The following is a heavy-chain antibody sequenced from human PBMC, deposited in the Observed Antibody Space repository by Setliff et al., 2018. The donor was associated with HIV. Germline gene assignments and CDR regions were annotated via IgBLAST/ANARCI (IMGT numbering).Heavy chain of an antibody. D-gene: IGHD2-15*01. J-gene: IGHJ6*03. V-gene: IGHV5-10-1*01. CDR2: IDPSDSYT. Sequence: PGESLKIFCKGSGYSFTSYWISWVRQLPGKGLEWMGRIDPSDSYTNYSPSFQAHVTISADKSISTAYLQWSSLKASDTAMYYCATTRGYCSGGSCYSTPYMDVLGKGTKVTVSS. CDR3: ATTRGYCSGGSCYSTPYMDV. CDR1: GYSFTSYW.